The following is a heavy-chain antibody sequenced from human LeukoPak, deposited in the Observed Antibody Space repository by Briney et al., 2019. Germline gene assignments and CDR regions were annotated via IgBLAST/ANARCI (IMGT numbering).Heavy chain of an antibody. CDR1: GYTFTSYG. CDR3: ARDRSVVFWSGEPYNWFDP. J-gene: IGHJ5*02. V-gene: IGHV1-18*01. Sequence: ASVKVSCKASGYTFTSYGISWVRQAPGQGLEWMGWISAYNGNTNYAQKLQGRVTMTTDTSTSTAYMELRSLRSEDTAVYYCARDRSVVFWSGEPYNWFDPWGQGTLVTVSS. D-gene: IGHD3-3*01. CDR2: ISAYNGNT.